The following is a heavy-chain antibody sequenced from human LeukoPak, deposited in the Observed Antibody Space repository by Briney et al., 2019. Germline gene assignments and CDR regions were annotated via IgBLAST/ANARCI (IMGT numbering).Heavy chain of an antibody. D-gene: IGHD3-3*01. CDR3: ARVAGDFWSGPSPYWHFDL. J-gene: IGHJ2*01. Sequence: SETLSLTCTVSGGSISSYYWSWIRQPPGKGLEWIGYIYYSGSTNYNPSLKSRVTISVDTSKNQFSLKLSSVTAADTAVYYCARVAGDFWSGPSPYWHFDLWGRGTLVTVSS. CDR2: IYYSGST. CDR1: GGSISSYY. V-gene: IGHV4-59*01.